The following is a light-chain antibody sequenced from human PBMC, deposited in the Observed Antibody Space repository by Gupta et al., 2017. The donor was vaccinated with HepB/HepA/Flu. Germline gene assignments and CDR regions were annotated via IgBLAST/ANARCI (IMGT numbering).Light chain of an antibody. CDR3: MQALQTPRT. Sequence: DIVMTQSTLSLPVTPGETASISCRSSQRLLHSNGYNYLDWYLQKPGQSPQLLIYLGSNRASGVPDRFIGSGSGTDFTLKISRVEADDVGVYYCMQALQTPRTFGQGTKVEIK. CDR1: QRLLHSNGYNY. V-gene: IGKV2-28*01. CDR2: LGS. J-gene: IGKJ1*01.